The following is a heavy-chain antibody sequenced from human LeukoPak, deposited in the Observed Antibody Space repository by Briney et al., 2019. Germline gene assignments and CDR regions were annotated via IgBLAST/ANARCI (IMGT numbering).Heavy chain of an antibody. Sequence: PSETLSLTCTVSGGSISSYYWSWIRQPPGKGLEWIGYIYYSGSTNYNPSLKSRVTISVDTSKNQFSLKLSSVTAADTAVYYCARVRYNWNDFDYWGQGTLVTVSS. D-gene: IGHD1-1*01. J-gene: IGHJ4*02. CDR3: ARVRYNWNDFDY. CDR1: GGSISSYY. CDR2: IYYSGST. V-gene: IGHV4-59*01.